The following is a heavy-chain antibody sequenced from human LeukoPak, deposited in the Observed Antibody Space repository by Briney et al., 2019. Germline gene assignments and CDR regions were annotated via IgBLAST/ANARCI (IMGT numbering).Heavy chain of an antibody. CDR1: GYTFTGYF. D-gene: IGHD3-10*01. Sequence: ASVKVSCKASGYTFTGYFIHWVGQAPGQGLEWMGWIYPNRWGTSYAQTYQGRVTMTRDTSMSTAYMELSRLRSDDTAVYYCARFGAPQWSAATPGINAFDIWGQGTMVTVSS. J-gene: IGHJ3*02. CDR2: IYPNRWGT. V-gene: IGHV1-2*02. CDR3: ARFGAPQWSAATPGINAFDI.